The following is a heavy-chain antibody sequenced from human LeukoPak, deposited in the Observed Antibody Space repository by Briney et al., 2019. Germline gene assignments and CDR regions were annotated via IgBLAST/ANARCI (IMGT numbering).Heavy chain of an antibody. J-gene: IGHJ6*02. Sequence: PGGSLRLSCAASGFTFSSYSMNWVRQDPGTGLEWVSSISSSSSYIYYADSVKGRFTIYRDNAKITLYLQMNSLRAEDTAVYDCASQKGMDVWGQGTTVTVSS. CDR3: ASQKGMDV. CDR2: ISSSSSYI. V-gene: IGHV3-21*01. CDR1: GFTFSSYS.